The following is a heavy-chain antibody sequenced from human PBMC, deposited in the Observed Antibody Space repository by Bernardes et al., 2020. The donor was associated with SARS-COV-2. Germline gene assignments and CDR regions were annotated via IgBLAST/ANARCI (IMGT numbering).Heavy chain of an antibody. V-gene: IGHV3-23*01. Sequence: GGSLRLSCEVSGFTFSSYTMNWVRQAPGKGLEWVSTITDSGDTTYYADSMKGRFTISRDNSKNRMYLQMNSLRAEDTSVYFCAKRRVEWELLHYFDYWGQGTLVTVSS. J-gene: IGHJ4*02. CDR1: GFTFSSYT. CDR3: AKRRVEWELLHYFDY. D-gene: IGHD1-26*01. CDR2: ITDSGDTT.